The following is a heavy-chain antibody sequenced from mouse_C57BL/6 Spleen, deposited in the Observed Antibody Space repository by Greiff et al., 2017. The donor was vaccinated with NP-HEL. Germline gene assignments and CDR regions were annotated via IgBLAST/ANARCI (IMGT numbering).Heavy chain of an antibody. V-gene: IGHV1-69*01. Sequence: QVQLQQPGAELVMPGASVKLSCKASGYTFTSYWMHWVKQRPGQGLEWIGEIDPSDSYTNYNQKFKGKSTLTVDKSSSTAYMQLSSLTSEDSAVYYCARSPQLRLDYYAMDDWGQGTSVTVSS. CDR2: IDPSDSYT. J-gene: IGHJ4*01. CDR3: ARSPQLRLDYYAMDD. D-gene: IGHD3-2*02. CDR1: GYTFTSYW.